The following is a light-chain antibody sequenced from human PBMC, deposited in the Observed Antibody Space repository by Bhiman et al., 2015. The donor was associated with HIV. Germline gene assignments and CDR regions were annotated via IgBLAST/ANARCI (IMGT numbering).Light chain of an antibody. CDR1: SSNIGAGYD. CDR3: AVWDDSLNGYV. V-gene: IGLV1-50*01. Sequence: QSVLTQPPSVSGAPGQRVTISCTGSSSNIGAGYDVQWYQHLPGTAPKLLIYGNSNRPSGVPDRFSGSKSGTSASLAISGLQAEDEADYHCAVWDDSLNGYVFGTGTKVTVV. J-gene: IGLJ1*01. CDR2: GNS.